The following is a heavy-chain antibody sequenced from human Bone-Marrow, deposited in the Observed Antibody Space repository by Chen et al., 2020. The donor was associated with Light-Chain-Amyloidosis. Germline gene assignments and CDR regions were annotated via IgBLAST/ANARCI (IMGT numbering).Heavy chain of an antibody. CDR1: GGTFSSYA. D-gene: IGHD2-21*02. CDR3: ARERGDHKIGYYYYGMDV. J-gene: IGHJ6*02. CDR2: IIPIFGTA. Sequence: QVQLVQSGAEVKKPGSSVKVSCKASGGTFSSYAISWVRQAPGQGLEWMGGIIPIFGTANYAQKFQGRVTITADKSTSTAYMELSSLRSEDTAVYYCARERGDHKIGYYYYGMDVWGQGTTVTVSS. V-gene: IGHV1-69*06.